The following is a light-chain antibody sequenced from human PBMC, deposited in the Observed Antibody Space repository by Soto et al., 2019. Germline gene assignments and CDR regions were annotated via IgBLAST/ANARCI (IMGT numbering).Light chain of an antibody. V-gene: IGLV2-11*01. CDR3: CSYAGSPYV. Sequence: QSALTQPRSVSGSPGQSVTVSCTGTSSDVGGYNYVSWYQQHPGKAPKLMIYDVNKRPSGVPGRFSGSKSGNTASLTITGLQAEDEADYYCCSYAGSPYVFGTGTKVTVL. CDR2: DVN. CDR1: SSDVGGYNY. J-gene: IGLJ1*01.